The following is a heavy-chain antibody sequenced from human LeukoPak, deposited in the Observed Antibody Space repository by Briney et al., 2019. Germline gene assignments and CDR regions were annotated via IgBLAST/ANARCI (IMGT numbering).Heavy chain of an antibody. J-gene: IGHJ4*02. CDR3: ARSYYYDRRGYYMKPYYFDY. D-gene: IGHD3-22*01. CDR2: IYPGDSDT. Sequence: GESLKISCKGSGYSFTSYWIGWVRQMPGKGLEWMGIIYPGDSDTRYSPSFQGQVTISADKSISTAYLQWSSLKASDTSMYYCARSYYYDRRGYYMKPYYFDYGGRGPLVTVSS. V-gene: IGHV5-51*01. CDR1: GYSFTSYW.